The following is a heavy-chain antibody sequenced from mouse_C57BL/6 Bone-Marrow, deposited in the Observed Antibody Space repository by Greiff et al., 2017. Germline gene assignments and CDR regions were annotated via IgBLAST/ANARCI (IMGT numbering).Heavy chain of an antibody. J-gene: IGHJ1*03. D-gene: IGHD1-1*01. CDR1: GFTFSSYA. V-gene: IGHV5-9-1*02. CDR3: TTEDYDSRNWYFDV. CDR2: ISSGGDYI. Sequence: EVQLQESGEGLVKPGGSLKLSCAASGFTFSSYAMSWVRQTPEKRLEWVAYISSGGDYIYYADTVKGRFTISSANARHTLYLQMSSRMSENSAMYYYTTEDYDSRNWYFDVWGTGTTVTVSS.